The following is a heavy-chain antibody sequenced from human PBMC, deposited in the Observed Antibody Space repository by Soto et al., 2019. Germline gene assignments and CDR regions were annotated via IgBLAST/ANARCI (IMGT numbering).Heavy chain of an antibody. CDR2: IYPGDSDT. J-gene: IGHJ4*02. D-gene: IGHD2-2*01. Sequence: PGESLKISCKGSGYSFTSYWIGWVRQMPGKGLEWMGIIYPGDSDTRYSPNFQGQVTISADKSISTAYLQLSSLKASDTAMYYCARLRDCSSTSCYPYYDILTGPDYWGQGTLVTVSS. CDR3: ARLRDCSSTSCYPYYDILTGPDY. V-gene: IGHV5-51*01. CDR1: GYSFTSYW.